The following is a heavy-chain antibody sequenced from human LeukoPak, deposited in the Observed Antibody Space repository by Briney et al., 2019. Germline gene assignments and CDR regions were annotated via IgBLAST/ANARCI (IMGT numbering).Heavy chain of an antibody. CDR3: AKDRRRFWSGYLDY. V-gene: IGHV3-74*01. Sequence: PGGSLRLSCAAPGFTFSSYWMHWVRQAPGKGLVWVSRINSDGSSTSYADSVKGRFTISRDNSKNTLYLQMNSLTAEDTAVYYCAKDRRRFWSGYLDYWGQGALVTVSS. CDR1: GFTFSSYW. CDR2: INSDGSST. J-gene: IGHJ4*02. D-gene: IGHD3-3*01.